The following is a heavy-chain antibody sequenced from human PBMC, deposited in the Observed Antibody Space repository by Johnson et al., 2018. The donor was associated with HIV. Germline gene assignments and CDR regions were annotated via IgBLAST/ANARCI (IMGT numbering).Heavy chain of an antibody. CDR3: AKGHCIAAAGVGAACHAFDI. V-gene: IGHV3-23*04. CDR2: ISNSGGST. D-gene: IGHD6-13*01. J-gene: IGHJ3*02. CDR1: GFTFSNYA. Sequence: VQLVESGGGLVKPGGSLRLSCAASGFTFSNYAMNWVRQAPGKGLEWVSGISNSGGSTYFADSVKGRFTISRDNSKNTMYLQMTSLRAEDTAVYYCAKGHCIAAAGVGAACHAFDIWGQGTMVTVSS.